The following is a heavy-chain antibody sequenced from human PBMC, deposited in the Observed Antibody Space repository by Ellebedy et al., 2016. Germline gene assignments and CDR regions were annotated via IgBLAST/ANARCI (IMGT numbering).Heavy chain of an antibody. CDR1: GGSISSSYW. J-gene: IGHJ3*02. V-gene: IGHV4-4*02. Sequence: SETLSLTCAVSGGSISSSYWWSWVRPPPGKGLEWIGEIYHSGSTSYNPALKSRLTMSVDTSKNQFSLNLSSVTAADTAMYYCARVGLGPYGSDIWGQGTMVTVSS. D-gene: IGHD7-27*01. CDR2: IYHSGST. CDR3: ARVGLGPYGSDI.